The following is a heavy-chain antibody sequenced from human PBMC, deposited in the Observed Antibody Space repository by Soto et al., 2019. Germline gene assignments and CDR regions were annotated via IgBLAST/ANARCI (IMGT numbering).Heavy chain of an antibody. CDR1: GGSISSGGYY. CDR2: IYYSGTT. CDR3: ARCSLVVVPAPGFDP. V-gene: IGHV4-31*03. D-gene: IGHD2-2*01. Sequence: SETLSLTCTVSGGSISSGGYYWSWIRQHPGKGLEWIGYIYYSGTTYYNPSLKSRVTISVDTSKNQFSLKLSSVSAADTALYYCARCSLVVVPAPGFDPWGRGTLVTRLL. J-gene: IGHJ5*02.